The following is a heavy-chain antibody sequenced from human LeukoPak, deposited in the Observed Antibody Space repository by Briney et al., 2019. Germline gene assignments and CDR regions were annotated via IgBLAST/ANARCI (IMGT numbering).Heavy chain of an antibody. CDR2: IYYSGST. CDR1: GVSISSYF. J-gene: IGHJ5*02. Sequence: SETLSLTCTVSGVSISSYFWSWIRQPPGKGLEWIGYIYYSGSTNYNPSLKSRVTISVDTSKNQFSLKLSSVTAADTAVYYCARVEDYYDSANWFDPWGQGTLVTVSS. D-gene: IGHD3-22*01. V-gene: IGHV4-59*01. CDR3: ARVEDYYDSANWFDP.